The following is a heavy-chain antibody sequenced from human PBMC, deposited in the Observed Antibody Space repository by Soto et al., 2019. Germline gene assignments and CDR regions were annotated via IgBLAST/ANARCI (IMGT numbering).Heavy chain of an antibody. V-gene: IGHV4-59*01. J-gene: IGHJ6*02. CDR3: ARDLWGYCGTDCYPLDV. Sequence: SETLSLTCTISGGYIIGYDWAWVRKNPQRGLEWIGYMYNTGSTVYNPSFKSRVTISVDTSKNQFSLKLNSVTAADTAVYYCARDLWGYCGTDCYPLDVWGQGTTVTVS. CDR2: MYNTGST. CDR1: GGYIIGYD. D-gene: IGHD2-21*02.